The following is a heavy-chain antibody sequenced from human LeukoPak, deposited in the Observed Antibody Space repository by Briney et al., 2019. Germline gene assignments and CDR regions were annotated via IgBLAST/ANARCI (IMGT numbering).Heavy chain of an antibody. CDR3: AKDIVVVVAAPHYFDY. CDR1: GFTFNNHA. V-gene: IGHV3-23*01. CDR2: INGNGAST. Sequence: GGSLRLSCAASGFTFNNHAMSWVRQAPGKGLEWVSGINGNGASTYYSDSVKGRFTISRDNSKNTLYLQMNSLRAEDTAVYYCAKDIVVVVAAPHYFDYWGQGTLVTVSS. J-gene: IGHJ4*02. D-gene: IGHD2-15*01.